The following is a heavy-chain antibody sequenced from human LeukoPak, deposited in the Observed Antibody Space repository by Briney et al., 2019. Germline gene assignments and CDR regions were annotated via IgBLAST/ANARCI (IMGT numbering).Heavy chain of an antibody. J-gene: IGHJ4*02. CDR2: IKRKTDGETT. Sequence: NTGGSLRLSCAASGFTFNNAWMNWVRQAPGKGLEWVGRIKRKTDGETTDYAAPVKGSFTISRDDSKNTLYLQMNSLRADDTAAYYCAKERWLLSFVDYWGQETLVTVSS. D-gene: IGHD3-3*01. CDR3: AKERWLLSFVDY. V-gene: IGHV3-15*01. CDR1: GFTFNNAW.